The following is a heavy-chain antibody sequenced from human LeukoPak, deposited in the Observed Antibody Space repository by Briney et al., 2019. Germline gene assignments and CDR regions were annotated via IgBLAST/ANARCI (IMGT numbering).Heavy chain of an antibody. Sequence: PSETLSLTCTVSGGSLRSDYWNWIRQSPTKGLEWIGYVYYSGSTSYNPSLKSRVTISVDTSKNQLSLKLSSVTAADTAVYYCARANRNFCVTTDCYVLDYWGQGTQVTVSS. J-gene: IGHJ4*02. V-gene: IGHV4-59*01. CDR1: GGSLRSDY. CDR2: VYYSGST. D-gene: IGHD2-21*02. CDR3: ARANRNFCVTTDCYVLDY.